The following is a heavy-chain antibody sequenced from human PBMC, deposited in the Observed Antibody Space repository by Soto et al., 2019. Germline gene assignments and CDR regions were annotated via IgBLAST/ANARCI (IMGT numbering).Heavy chain of an antibody. Sequence: SETLSLTCTVSGGSISSSSYYWGWIRQPPGKGLEWIGSIYYSGSTYYNPSLKSRVTISVDTSKNQFSLKLSSVTAADTAVYYCARQHSSSWYTPDWFDPRGQGTLVTVSS. CDR3: ARQHSSSWYTPDWFDP. V-gene: IGHV4-39*01. CDR1: GGSISSSSYY. D-gene: IGHD6-13*01. J-gene: IGHJ5*02. CDR2: IYYSGST.